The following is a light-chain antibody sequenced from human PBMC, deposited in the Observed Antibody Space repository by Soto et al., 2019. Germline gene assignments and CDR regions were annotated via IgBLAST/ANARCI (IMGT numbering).Light chain of an antibody. J-gene: IGKJ1*01. CDR1: QSVSSY. Sequence: DIVVTLSPATLSVCTGERATLFCRDSQSVSSYLAWYQQKPGQAPRLLIYGASTRATGIPARFSGSGSGTEFTLTISSLQSEDFAVYYCQQYNNWPPWTFGQGTKVDI. CDR2: GAS. V-gene: IGKV3-15*01. CDR3: QQYNNWPPWT.